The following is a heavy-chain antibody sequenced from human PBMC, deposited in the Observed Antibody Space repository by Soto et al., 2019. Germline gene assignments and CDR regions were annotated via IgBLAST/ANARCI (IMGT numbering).Heavy chain of an antibody. Sequence: SETLSLTCTVSGGSLSSYYWSWIRQPTGKGLEWIGYIYYSGSTNYTPSLKSRVTISVDTPNNQFSLKLSSVAAADTAVYYCARQGSNPGPYYYYMDVWGKGTTVTVSS. D-gene: IGHD4-4*01. J-gene: IGHJ6*03. CDR2: IYYSGST. CDR1: GGSLSSYY. CDR3: ARQGSNPGPYYYYMDV. V-gene: IGHV4-59*08.